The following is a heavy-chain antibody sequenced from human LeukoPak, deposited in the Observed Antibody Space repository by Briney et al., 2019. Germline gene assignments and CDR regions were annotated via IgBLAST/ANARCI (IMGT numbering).Heavy chain of an antibody. D-gene: IGHD5-18*01. CDR2: ISGSGSTI. Sequence: GGSLRLSCAASGFTFSDYYMGWIRQAPGEGLEWGSYISGSGSTIYYADSVKGRFSISRDNAKNSLYLQMNSLRAEDTAVYYCAREGYNYRGLDYWGQGTLVTVSS. J-gene: IGHJ4*02. V-gene: IGHV3-11*01. CDR1: GFTFSDYY. CDR3: AREGYNYRGLDY.